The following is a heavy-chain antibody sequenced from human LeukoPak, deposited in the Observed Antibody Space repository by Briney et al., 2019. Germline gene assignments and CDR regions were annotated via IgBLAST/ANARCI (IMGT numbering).Heavy chain of an antibody. Sequence: PGRSLRLSCAASGFTFSSYGMHWVRQAPGKGLEWAAVIWYDGSNKYYADSVKGRFTISRDNSKNTLYLQMNSLRAEDTAVYYCARGLYDSSGYYYFPHYWGQGTLVTVSS. CDR1: GFTFSSYG. CDR3: ARGLYDSSGYYYFPHY. J-gene: IGHJ4*02. D-gene: IGHD3-22*01. CDR2: IWYDGSNK. V-gene: IGHV3-33*01.